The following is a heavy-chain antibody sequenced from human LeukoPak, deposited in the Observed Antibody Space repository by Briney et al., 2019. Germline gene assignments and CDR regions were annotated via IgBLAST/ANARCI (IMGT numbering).Heavy chain of an antibody. Sequence: GGSLRLSCAASGFTFSSYWMIWLRQAPGKGLEWVANINEDGSEKNYVDSVMGRFTISRDNAKNSLFLQMNSLRAEDTAVYYCARDFQSSYWGQGTLVTVSS. V-gene: IGHV3-7*01. CDR1: GFTFSSYW. CDR3: ARDFQSSY. J-gene: IGHJ4*02. CDR2: INEDGSEK.